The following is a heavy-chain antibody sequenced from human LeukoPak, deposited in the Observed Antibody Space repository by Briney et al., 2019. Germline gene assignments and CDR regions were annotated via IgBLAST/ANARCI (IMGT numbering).Heavy chain of an antibody. CDR2: ILGSGGGT. J-gene: IGHJ6*02. Sequence: GGSLRLSCAASGFTFSTYVMTWVRQTPGKGLEWVSAILGSGGGTYYADSVKGRFTISRDNSKNTLYLQMNSLRAEDTAVYYCATTPGAYYYYHMDVWGQGTTVTVSS. D-gene: IGHD3-10*01. V-gene: IGHV3-23*01. CDR1: GFTFSTYV. CDR3: ATTPGAYYYYHMDV.